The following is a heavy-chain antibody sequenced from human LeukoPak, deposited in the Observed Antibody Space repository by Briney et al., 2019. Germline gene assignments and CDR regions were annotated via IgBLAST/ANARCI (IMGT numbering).Heavy chain of an antibody. V-gene: IGHV3-66*02. CDR3: ARGLRPRQTHYAMDV. J-gene: IGHJ6*02. CDR2: IYSGGDT. Sequence: GGSLRLSCAASEVRVSDNYMSWVRQAPGKGLERVSVIYSGGDTYYSDSAKGRFTISRDSSENTLHLQMNSLRTEDTAIYYCARGLRPRQTHYAMDVWGQGTTVTVSS. CDR1: EVRVSDNY. D-gene: IGHD3-16*01.